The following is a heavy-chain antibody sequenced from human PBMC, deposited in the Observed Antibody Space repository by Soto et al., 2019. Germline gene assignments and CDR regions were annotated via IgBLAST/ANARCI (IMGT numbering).Heavy chain of an antibody. CDR2: IIPIFGTA. CDR3: ARDLGYGSGSYYDY. Sequence: ASVKVSCKASGGTFSSYAISWVRQAPGQGLEWMGGIIPIFGTANYAQKFQGRVTITADKSTSTAYMELSSLRSEDTAVYYCARDLGYGSGSYYDYWGQGTLVTVSS. V-gene: IGHV1-69*06. CDR1: GGTFSSYA. J-gene: IGHJ4*02. D-gene: IGHD3-10*01.